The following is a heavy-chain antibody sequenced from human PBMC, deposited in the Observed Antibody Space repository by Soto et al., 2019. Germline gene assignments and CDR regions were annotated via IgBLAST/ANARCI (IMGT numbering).Heavy chain of an antibody. V-gene: IGHV3-23*01. CDR2: ISGSGTNT. D-gene: IGHD5-18*01. CDR3: ARGSTARYYYYYGMDV. Sequence: GGSLRLSCAASGFTFNNYAMGWVRQAPERGQEWVSGISGSGTNTYYAESVNGRITISRDKSKNTLSLQMNTLRAEYMAVSYFARGSTARYYYYYGMDVWGQGTTVTVSS. J-gene: IGHJ6*02. CDR1: GFTFNNYA.